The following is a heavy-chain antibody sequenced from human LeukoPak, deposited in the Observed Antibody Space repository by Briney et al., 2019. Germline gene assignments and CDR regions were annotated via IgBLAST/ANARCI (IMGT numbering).Heavy chain of an antibody. J-gene: IGHJ5*02. Sequence: QGXXXXXXIIPXLGIANYAQKFQGRVTITADKSTSTAYMELSSLRSEDTAVYYCARETYYYGSGSYYPPGNWFDPWGQGTLVTVSS. CDR2: IIPXLGIA. V-gene: IGHV1-69*04. CDR3: ARETYYYGSGSYYPPGNWFDP. D-gene: IGHD3-10*01.